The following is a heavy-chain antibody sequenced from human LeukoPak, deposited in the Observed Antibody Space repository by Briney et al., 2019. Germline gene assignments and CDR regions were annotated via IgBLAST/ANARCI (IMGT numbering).Heavy chain of an antibody. CDR3: ARDNYVDYERDWFDP. D-gene: IGHD4-17*01. J-gene: IGHJ5*02. CDR2: INPNSGGT. V-gene: IGHV1-2*06. CDR1: GYTFTSYD. Sequence: ASVKVSCKASGYTFTSYDINWVRQAPGQGLEWMGRINPNSGGTNYAQKFQGRVTMTRDTSISTAYMELSRLRSDDTAVYYCARDNYVDYERDWFDPWGQGTLVTVSS.